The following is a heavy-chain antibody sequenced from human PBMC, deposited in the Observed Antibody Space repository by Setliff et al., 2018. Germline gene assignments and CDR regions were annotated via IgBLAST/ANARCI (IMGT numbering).Heavy chain of an antibody. CDR2: IYYSGST. V-gene: IGHV4-4*02. Sequence: SETLSLTCALSGGSITDRNWWNWVRQPPGKGLEWIGSIYYSGSTYYNPSLKSRVTISVDTSKNQFSLKLSSVTAADTAVYYCARDYVVVTLYYYYYGMDVWGQGTTVTVSS. D-gene: IGHD2-21*02. CDR3: ARDYVVVTLYYYYYGMDV. J-gene: IGHJ6*02. CDR1: GGSITDRNW.